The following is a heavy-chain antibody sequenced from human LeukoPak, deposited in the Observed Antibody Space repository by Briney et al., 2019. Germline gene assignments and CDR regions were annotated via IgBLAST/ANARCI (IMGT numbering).Heavy chain of an antibody. CDR2: INQDGSEK. D-gene: IGHD6-19*01. CDR3: AKGSKAVLFTRDHYMDV. CDR1: GFTFSRYW. Sequence: GGSLRLSCAASGFTFSRYWMSWVRQAPGKGLEWVANINQDGSEKYYVDSVKGRFTISRDNAKNSVYLQMNSLRAEDTAVYFCAKGSKAVLFTRDHYMDVWGKGTTVTISS. J-gene: IGHJ6*03. V-gene: IGHV3-7*01.